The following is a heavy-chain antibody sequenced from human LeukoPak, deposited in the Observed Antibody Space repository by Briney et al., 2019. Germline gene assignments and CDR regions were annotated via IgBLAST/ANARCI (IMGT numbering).Heavy chain of an antibody. CDR3: TDYHYDYYYMDV. D-gene: IGHD4-11*01. V-gene: IGHV3-15*01. CDR1: GFTFSNAW. Sequence: VGSLRLSCAASGFTFSNAWMSWVRQAPGKGLEWVGRIKSKTDGGTTDYAAPVKGRFTISRDDSKNTLYLQMNSLKTEDTAVYYCTDYHYDYYYMDVWGKGTTVTVSS. CDR2: IKSKTDGGTT. J-gene: IGHJ6*03.